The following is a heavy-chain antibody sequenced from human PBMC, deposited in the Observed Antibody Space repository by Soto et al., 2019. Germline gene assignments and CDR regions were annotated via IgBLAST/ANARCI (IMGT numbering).Heavy chain of an antibody. J-gene: IGHJ6*02. D-gene: IGHD3-22*01. CDR3: AREGSGYYYGYYGMDV. V-gene: IGHV3-21*01. CDR1: GFTFSSYS. Sequence: GGSLRLSCAASGFTFSSYSMNWVRQAPGKGLEWVSSISSSSSYIYYADSVKGRFTISRDNAKNSLYLQMNSLRAEDTAVYYCAREGSGYYYGYYGMDVWGQGTTVTVSS. CDR2: ISSSSSYI.